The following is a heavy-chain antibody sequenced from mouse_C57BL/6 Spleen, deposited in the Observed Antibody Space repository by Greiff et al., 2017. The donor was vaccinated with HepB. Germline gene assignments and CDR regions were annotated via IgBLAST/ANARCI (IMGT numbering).Heavy chain of an antibody. CDR3: ARSWDYDGRGWYFDV. D-gene: IGHD2-4*01. V-gene: IGHV1-80*01. CDR2: IYPGDGDT. Sequence: QVQLQQSGAELVKPGASVKISCKASGYAFSSYWMNWVKQRPGKGLEWIGQIYPGDGDTNYNGKFKGKATLTADKSSSTAYMQLSSLTSEDSAVYFCARSWDYDGRGWYFDVWGTGTTVTVSS. J-gene: IGHJ1*03. CDR1: GYAFSSYW.